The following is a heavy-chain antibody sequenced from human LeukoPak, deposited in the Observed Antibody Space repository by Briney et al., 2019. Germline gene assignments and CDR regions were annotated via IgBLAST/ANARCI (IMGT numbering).Heavy chain of an antibody. CDR1: GGSISSYY. Sequence: SETLSLTCTVSGGSISSYYWSWIRQPPGKGLEWIGYIYYSGSTNYNPSLKSRVTISVDRSKNQFSLKLSSVTAADTAVYYCARWYRGGSWFDPWGQGTLVTVSS. D-gene: IGHD3-16*01. V-gene: IGHV4-59*12. CDR3: ARWYRGGSWFDP. J-gene: IGHJ5*02. CDR2: IYYSGST.